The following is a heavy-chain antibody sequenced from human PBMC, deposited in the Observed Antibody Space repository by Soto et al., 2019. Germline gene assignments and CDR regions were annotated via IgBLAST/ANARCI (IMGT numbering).Heavy chain of an antibody. V-gene: IGHV4-30-4*01. CDR2: IYYSGST. J-gene: IGHJ4*02. D-gene: IGHD3-10*01. CDR3: ARGADLYYYGSGTLGY. CDR1: GGSISSGDYY. Sequence: QVQLQESGPGLVKPSQTLSLTCTVSGGSISSGDYYWSWIRQPPGKGLEWIGYIYYSGSTYYNPSPKSRVTISVDTSKNQFSLKLSSVTAADTAVYYCARGADLYYYGSGTLGYWGQGTLVTVSS.